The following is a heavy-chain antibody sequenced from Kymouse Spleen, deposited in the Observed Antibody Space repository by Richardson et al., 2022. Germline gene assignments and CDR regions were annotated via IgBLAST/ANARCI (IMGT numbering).Heavy chain of an antibody. J-gene: IGHJ6*02. Sequence: EVQLVESGGGLVQPGGSLRLSCAASGFTFSSYSMNWVRQAPGKGLEWVSYISSSSSTIYYADSVKGRFTISRDNAKNSLYLQMNSLRDEDTAVYYCARDPYGSGSYYNPNGMDVWGQGTTVTVSS. V-gene: IGHV3-48*02. CDR2: ISSSSSTI. CDR1: GFTFSSYS. CDR3: ARDPYGSGSYYNPNGMDV. D-gene: IGHD3-10*01.